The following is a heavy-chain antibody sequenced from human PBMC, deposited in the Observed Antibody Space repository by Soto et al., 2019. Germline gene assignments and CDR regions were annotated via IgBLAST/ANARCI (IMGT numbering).Heavy chain of an antibody. J-gene: IGHJ5*02. D-gene: IGHD2-21*01. V-gene: IGHV3-23*01. Sequence: GGSLRLSCAASGFAFRSYAMGWVRQAPGKGLQWVSGISGSGGQKYYADSVTGRFTISRDNSKDTVYLQLNSVRADDTALYYCARGGFYSPFGPWGQGTMVTVSS. CDR1: GFAFRSYA. CDR2: ISGSGGQK. CDR3: ARGGFYSPFGP.